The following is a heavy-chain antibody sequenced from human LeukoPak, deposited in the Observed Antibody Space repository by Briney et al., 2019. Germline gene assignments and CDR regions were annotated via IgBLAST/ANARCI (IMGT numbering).Heavy chain of an antibody. J-gene: IGHJ4*02. V-gene: IGHV3-7*01. CDR3: AVGQMTFDY. CDR2: IKQDGSET. D-gene: IGHD2-15*01. CDR1: GFTFISYW. Sequence: GGSLRLSCAASGFTFISYWMTWVRQAPGKELEWVANIKQDGSETYYVDSVKGRFTISRDNAKNSLYLQMNSLRAEDTAVYYCAVGQMTFDYWGQGTLVTVSS.